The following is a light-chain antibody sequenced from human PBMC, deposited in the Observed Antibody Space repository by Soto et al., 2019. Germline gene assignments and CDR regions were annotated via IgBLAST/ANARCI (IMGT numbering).Light chain of an antibody. CDR2: DAS. V-gene: IGKV3-11*01. J-gene: IGKJ3*01. CDR3: QQRSNWPPFT. Sequence: EIVLTQSPGTLSLSPGERATLSCRASQSVGSDFLAWYQQKPGQAPRILIFDASNRATGIPARFSGSGSGTEFTLTISSLEPEDFAVYYCQQRSNWPPFTFGPGTKVDNK. CDR1: QSVGSD.